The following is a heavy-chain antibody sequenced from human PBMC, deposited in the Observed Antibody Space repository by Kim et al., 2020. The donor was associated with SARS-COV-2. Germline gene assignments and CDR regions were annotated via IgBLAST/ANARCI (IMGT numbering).Heavy chain of an antibody. Sequence: SETLSLTCTVSGGSISSSSYYWGWIRQPQGKGLEWIGSTYYSGSTYSNPSPKGGATLSVNTSKNRSPLKLSPGTAAATAVYSCASSGYSNGYYNYGMDV. D-gene: IGHD5-18*01. J-gene: IGHJ6*01. CDR2: TYYSGST. V-gene: IGHV4-39*01. CDR3: ASSGYSNGYYNYGMDV. CDR1: GGSISSSSYY.